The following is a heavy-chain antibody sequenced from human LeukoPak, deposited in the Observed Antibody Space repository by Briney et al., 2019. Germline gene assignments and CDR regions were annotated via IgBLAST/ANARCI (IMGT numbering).Heavy chain of an antibody. V-gene: IGHV3-23*01. D-gene: IGHD3-22*01. CDR3: AKSRIVVPRYYFDY. J-gene: IGHJ4*02. CDR2: ISGSGGST. Sequence: GGSLRLPCAASGFTFSSYAMSWVRQAPGKGLEWVSAISGSGGSTYYADSVKGRFTISRDNSKNTLYLQMNTLRAEDTAVYYCAKSRIVVPRYYFDYWGQGTLVTVSS. CDR1: GFTFSSYA.